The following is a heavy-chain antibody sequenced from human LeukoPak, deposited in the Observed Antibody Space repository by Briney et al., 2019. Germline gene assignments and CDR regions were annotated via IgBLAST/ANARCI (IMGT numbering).Heavy chain of an antibody. D-gene: IGHD2-15*01. CDR2: IYRGDSDG. Sequence: GESLKISCKGSGYSFTSCGIGWVSQMRGKGLEWMGSIYRGDSDGRYSPSFQVQVTISADKSISTAHLQWSSLKASDTAMYYCARHRLVVAAIDPYYYYHMDVWRKGTTVTVSS. V-gene: IGHV5-51*01. J-gene: IGHJ6*03. CDR1: GYSFTSCG. CDR3: ARHRLVVAAIDPYYYYHMDV.